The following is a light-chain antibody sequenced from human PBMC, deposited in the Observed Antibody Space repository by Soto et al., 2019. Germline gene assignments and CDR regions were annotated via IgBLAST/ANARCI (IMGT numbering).Light chain of an antibody. CDR1: QSVSSY. Sequence: EIVLTQSPATLSLSPGXRATLSCRASQSVSSYLAWYQQKPGQAPRLLIYDASNRATGIPARFSGSGSGTDFTLTISSLEPEDFAVYYCQQRSNWPPLTFGGGTKVDI. CDR3: QQRSNWPPLT. CDR2: DAS. J-gene: IGKJ4*01. V-gene: IGKV3-11*01.